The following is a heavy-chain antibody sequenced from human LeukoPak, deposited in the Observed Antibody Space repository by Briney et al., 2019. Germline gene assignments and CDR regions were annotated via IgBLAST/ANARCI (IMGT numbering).Heavy chain of an antibody. D-gene: IGHD4-23*01. CDR1: GGTFSSYA. Sequence: SVKVSCKASGGTFSSYAISWVRQAPGQGLEWMGRIIPIFGIANYAQKFQGRVTITADKSTSTAYMELSSLRSEDSAVYYCARDSAYGGNSRYFDYWGQGTLVTVSS. CDR3: ARDSAYGGNSRYFDY. V-gene: IGHV1-69*04. CDR2: IIPIFGIA. J-gene: IGHJ4*02.